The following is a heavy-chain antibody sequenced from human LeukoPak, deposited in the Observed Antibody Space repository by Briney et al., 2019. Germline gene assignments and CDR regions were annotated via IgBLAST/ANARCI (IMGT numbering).Heavy chain of an antibody. V-gene: IGHV4-61*02. J-gene: IGHJ4*02. CDR1: GGSISSGGYY. D-gene: IGHD3-10*01. CDR2: IYSTGST. Sequence: SETLSLTRTVSGGSISSGGYYWSWIRQPAGKGLEYIGRIYSTGSTNYNPSLRSRVTISVDTSKNHFSLKLSSVTAADTAVYYCARDQTYSGSGIYTYFDYWGQGILVTVSS. CDR3: ARDQTYSGSGIYTYFDY.